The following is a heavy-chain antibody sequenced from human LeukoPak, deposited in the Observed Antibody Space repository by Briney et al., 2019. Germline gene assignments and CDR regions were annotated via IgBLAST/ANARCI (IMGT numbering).Heavy chain of an antibody. CDR2: IYHSGST. J-gene: IGHJ4*02. V-gene: IGHV4-30-2*01. D-gene: IGHD6-6*01. CDR3: ASGKQLVPV. CDR1: GGSISSGGYY. Sequence: PSETLSLTCTVSGGSISSGGYYWSWIRQPPGKGLEWIGYIYHSGSTYYNPSLKSRVTISVDRSKNQFSLKLSSVTAADTAVYYCASGKQLVPVWGQGTLVTVSS.